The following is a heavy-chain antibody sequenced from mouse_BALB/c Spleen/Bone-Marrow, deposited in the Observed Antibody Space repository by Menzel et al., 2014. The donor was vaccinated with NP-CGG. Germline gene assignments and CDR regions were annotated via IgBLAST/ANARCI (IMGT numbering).Heavy chain of an antibody. V-gene: IGHV2-6-7*01. CDR1: GFSLTGYG. D-gene: IGHD2-4*01. CDR3: ARDSFLITRALCY. J-gene: IGHJ4*01. CDR2: IWGDGST. Sequence: VQVVESGPGLVAPSQSLSITCTVSGFSLTGYGVSWVRQPPGKGLEWLGMIWGDGSTDYNSALKSRMSISKDNSKSQVFIKTNNLQTDVTARYYCARDSFLITRALCYGGQGTSVTVSS.